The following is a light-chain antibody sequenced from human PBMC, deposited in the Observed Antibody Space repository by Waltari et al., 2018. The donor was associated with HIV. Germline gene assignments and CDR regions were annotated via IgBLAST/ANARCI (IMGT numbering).Light chain of an antibody. CDR1: SNNVGNQG. CDR2: SNN. CDR3: SAWDSRLRAVV. V-gene: IGLV10-54*04. Sequence: QAGLTQPPSVSKGLRQTATLTCTGNSNNVGNQGAAWLQQHQGHPPKLLSYSNNNRPSGISERFSASRSGNTASLTITGLQPEDEADYYCSAWDSRLRAVVFGGGTKLTVL. J-gene: IGLJ3*02.